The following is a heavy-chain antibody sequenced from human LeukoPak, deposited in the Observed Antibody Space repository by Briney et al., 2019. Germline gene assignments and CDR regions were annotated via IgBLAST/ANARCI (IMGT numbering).Heavy chain of an antibody. J-gene: IGHJ5*02. V-gene: IGHV4-39*07. Sequence: KASETLSLTCTVSGGSISSSSYYWGWIRQPPGKGLEWIGSIYYSGSTNYNPSLKSRVTISVDTSKSQFSLKLSSVTAADTAVYYCARFIDEIDNWFDPWGQGTLVTVSS. CDR2: IYYSGST. D-gene: IGHD3-16*02. CDR3: ARFIDEIDNWFDP. CDR1: GGSISSSSYY.